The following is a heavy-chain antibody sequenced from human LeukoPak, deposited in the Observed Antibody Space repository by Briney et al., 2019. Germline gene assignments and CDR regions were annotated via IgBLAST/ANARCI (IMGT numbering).Heavy chain of an antibody. J-gene: IGHJ4*02. D-gene: IGHD6-19*01. CDR1: GGTFSSYA. CDR3: ARAQHYSSGLDY. V-gene: IGHV1-69*06. CDR2: IIPIFGTA. Sequence: SVKVSCKASGGTFSSYAISWVRQAPGQGLEWMGGIIPIFGTANYAQKFQGRVTITADKSTSTAYMELSSLRAEDTAVYYCARAQHYSSGLDYWGQGTLVTVSS.